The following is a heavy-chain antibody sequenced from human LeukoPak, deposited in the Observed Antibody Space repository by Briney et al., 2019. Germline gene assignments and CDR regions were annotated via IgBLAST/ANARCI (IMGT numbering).Heavy chain of an antibody. D-gene: IGHD2-2*01. CDR2: IYYSGST. J-gene: IGHJ5*02. V-gene: IGHV4-39*07. CDR3: ARRIVVVPAAMLNWFDP. Sequence: PSETLSLTCTVSGGSISSSSYYWGWIRQPPGKGLEWIGSIYYSGSTYYNPSLKSRVTISVDTSKNQFSLKLSSVTAADTAVYYCARRIVVVPAAMLNWFDPWGQGTLVTVSS. CDR1: GGSISSSSYY.